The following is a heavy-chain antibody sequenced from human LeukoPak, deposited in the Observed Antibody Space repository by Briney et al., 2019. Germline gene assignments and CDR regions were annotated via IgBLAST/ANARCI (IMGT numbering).Heavy chain of an antibody. J-gene: IGHJ4*02. CDR2: ISGSGGST. V-gene: IGHV3-23*01. Sequence: PGGSLRLSCAASGFTFDDYAMHWVRQAPGKGLEWVSAISGSGGSTYYADSVKGRFTISRDNSKNTLYLQMNSLRAEDTAVYYCAKDSQLFGFIAARLFYFDYWGQGTLVTVSS. CDR1: GFTFDDYA. CDR3: AKDSQLFGFIAARLFYFDY. D-gene: IGHD6-6*01.